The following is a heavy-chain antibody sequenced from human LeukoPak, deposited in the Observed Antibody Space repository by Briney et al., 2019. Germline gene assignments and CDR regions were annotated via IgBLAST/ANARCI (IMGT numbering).Heavy chain of an antibody. J-gene: IGHJ4*02. CDR1: GGSITNRFYY. Sequence: PSETLSLTCSVSGGSITNRFYYWGWIRQSPGKGLEWIGSLYYSGTTYHNPSLQSRVTISVDTSKNQFSLKLSSVTAADTAVYYCARDSAAAGTFFDYWGQGTLVTVSS. V-gene: IGHV4-39*02. D-gene: IGHD6-13*01. CDR3: ARDSAAAGTFFDY. CDR2: LYYSGTT.